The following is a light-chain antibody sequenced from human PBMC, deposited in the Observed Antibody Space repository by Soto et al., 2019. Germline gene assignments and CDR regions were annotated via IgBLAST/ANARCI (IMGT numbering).Light chain of an antibody. CDR3: QQHCSTPIP. Sequence: DIVMTQSPDSLAVSLGERATINCKSSQSVLYTSDNKNYLAWYQQKPGQPPKLLIYWASTRESGVPDRFSGSGSGTDFTLTISSLQAEDVAVYYCQQHCSTPIPFRQGTRLEIX. J-gene: IGKJ5*01. CDR1: QSVLYTSDNKNY. V-gene: IGKV4-1*01. CDR2: WAS.